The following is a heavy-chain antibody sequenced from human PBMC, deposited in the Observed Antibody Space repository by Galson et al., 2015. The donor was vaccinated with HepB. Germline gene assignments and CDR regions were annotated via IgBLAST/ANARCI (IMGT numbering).Heavy chain of an antibody. CDR1: GFTFSSYA. CDR3: ARLFHWDIVVVVAADNYFDY. J-gene: IGHJ4*02. Sequence: SLRLSCAASGFTFSSYAMHWVRQAPSKGLEWVAVISYDGSNKYYADSVKGRFTISRDNSKNTLYLQMNSLRAEDTAVYYCARLFHWDIVVVVAADNYFDYWGQGTLVTVSS. CDR2: ISYDGSNK. D-gene: IGHD2-15*01. V-gene: IGHV3-30-3*01.